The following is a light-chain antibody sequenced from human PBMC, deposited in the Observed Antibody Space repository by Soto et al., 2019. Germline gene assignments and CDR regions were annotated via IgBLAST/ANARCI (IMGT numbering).Light chain of an antibody. CDR1: QSVRNY. Sequence: ENVLTQSPATLSLSPGERATLSCRASQSVRNYLAWYQQKPGQAPRLLIYDASNRATGIPARFSGSGSGTDFTLTISSLEPEDFAVYYCHQRINWPPITFGQGTRLEIK. CDR3: HQRINWPPIT. J-gene: IGKJ5*01. CDR2: DAS. V-gene: IGKV3-11*01.